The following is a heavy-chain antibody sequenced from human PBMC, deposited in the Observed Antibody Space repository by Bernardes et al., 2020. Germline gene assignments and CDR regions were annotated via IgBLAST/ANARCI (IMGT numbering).Heavy chain of an antibody. V-gene: IGHV1-8*01. CDR1: GYTFTSYD. Sequence: ASVKVSCKASGYTFTSYDINWVRQATGQGLEWMGWMNPNSGNTGYAQKFQGRVTMTRNTSISTAYMELSSLRSEDTAVYYCARFKTSHYLSYYYYGMDVWGKGTTVTVSS. CDR2: MNPNSGNT. D-gene: IGHD1-26*01. CDR3: ARFKTSHYLSYYYYGMDV. J-gene: IGHJ6*04.